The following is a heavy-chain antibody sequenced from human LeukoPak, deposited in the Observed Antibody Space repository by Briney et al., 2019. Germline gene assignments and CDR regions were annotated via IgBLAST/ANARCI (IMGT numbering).Heavy chain of an antibody. V-gene: IGHV4-59*11. CDR3: ALDSSGWSDDSFDI. J-gene: IGHJ3*02. CDR2: VYYSGST. CDR1: GGSISSLY. D-gene: IGHD6-13*01. Sequence: SETLSLTCTVSGGSISSLYWSWIRQPPGKGLEWIGSVYYSGSTSYNPSLKSRVTMSIDTSKNHFSLNLNSVTAADTAIYYCALDSSGWSDDSFDIWGQGTMVTVSS.